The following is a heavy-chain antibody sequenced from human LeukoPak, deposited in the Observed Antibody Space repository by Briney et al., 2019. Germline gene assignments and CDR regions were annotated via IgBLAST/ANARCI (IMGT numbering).Heavy chain of an antibody. CDR2: TNHSGST. J-gene: IGHJ6*02. CDR1: GGSISGYF. CDR3: ARGYYDFWSGYAHGMDV. V-gene: IGHV4-34*01. D-gene: IGHD3-3*01. Sequence: SETLSLTCAVYGGSISGYFWSWIRQPPGKGPEWIEETNHSGSTYYNPSLKSRVTISVDRSKNQFSLKLSSVTAADTAVYYCARGYYDFWSGYAHGMDVWGQGTTVTVSS.